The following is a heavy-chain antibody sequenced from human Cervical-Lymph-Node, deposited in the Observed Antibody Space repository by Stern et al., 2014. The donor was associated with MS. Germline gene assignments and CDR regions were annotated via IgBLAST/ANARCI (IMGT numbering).Heavy chain of an antibody. CDR1: GYSFDSFG. Sequence: QVQLVQSGGEVKQPGATITVSCKASGYSFDSFGLSWVRQAPGQGLEWMGWSTPYNGNTNDAQRLHGRVTMTTDTSASTAYMELRSLRSDDTAMYYCVRDGVYSPSSQDAFDIWGQGTMVTVSS. CDR3: VRDGVYSPSSQDAFDI. J-gene: IGHJ3*02. D-gene: IGHD6-6*01. V-gene: IGHV1-18*01. CDR2: STPYNGNT.